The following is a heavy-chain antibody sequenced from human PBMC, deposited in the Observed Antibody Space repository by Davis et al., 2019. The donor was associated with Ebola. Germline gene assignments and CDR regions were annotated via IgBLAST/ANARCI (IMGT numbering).Heavy chain of an antibody. Sequence: ASVKVSCKASGYTFTSYGISWVRQAPGQGLEWMGWISAYKGNTNYAQKFQGRVTMTTDTSTTTAYMELRSLRSDDTAVYYCARDSGYSFGSLRGYYGMDVWGQGTTVTVSS. J-gene: IGHJ6*02. D-gene: IGHD5-18*01. V-gene: IGHV1-18*01. CDR2: ISAYKGNT. CDR1: GYTFTSYG. CDR3: ARDSGYSFGSLRGYYGMDV.